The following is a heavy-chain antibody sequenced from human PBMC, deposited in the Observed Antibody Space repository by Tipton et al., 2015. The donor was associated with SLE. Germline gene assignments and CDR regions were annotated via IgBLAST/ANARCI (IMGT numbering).Heavy chain of an antibody. D-gene: IGHD3/OR15-3a*01. CDR1: GFTFNNYA. Sequence: SLRLSCAASGFTFNNYAIHWIRQAPGKGLEYVSAISSSGNTYYADSVKVRFTISRDNSKNTLDLQMGSLRAEDTAVYYCARDGLRGIGKFFDYWGQGTLVTVSS. CDR2: ISSSGNT. CDR3: ARDGLRGIGKFFDY. V-gene: IGHV3-64*02. J-gene: IGHJ4*02.